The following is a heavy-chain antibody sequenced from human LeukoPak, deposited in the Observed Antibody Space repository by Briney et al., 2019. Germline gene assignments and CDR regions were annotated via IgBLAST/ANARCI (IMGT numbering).Heavy chain of an antibody. CDR1: GGSFSGYY. Sequence: SETLSLTCAVYGGSFSGYYWSWIRQAPGKGLEWIGEINHSGSTKYNPSLKRLVTISVDTYKNQFYLKLSSVTDADPAVYYCARSRVWGSYRYHPRYYFDYWGQGTLVTVSS. D-gene: IGHD3-16*02. V-gene: IGHV4-34*01. CDR2: INHSGST. J-gene: IGHJ4*02. CDR3: ARSRVWGSYRYHPRYYFDY.